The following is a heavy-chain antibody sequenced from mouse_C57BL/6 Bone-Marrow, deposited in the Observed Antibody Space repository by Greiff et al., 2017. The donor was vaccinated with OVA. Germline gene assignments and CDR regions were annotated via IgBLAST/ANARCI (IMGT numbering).Heavy chain of an antibody. CDR2: IYPGDGDT. CDR1: GYAFSSSW. CDR3: AEGGYYGYFDV. D-gene: IGHD1-1*02. V-gene: IGHV1-82*01. J-gene: IGHJ1*03. Sequence: VKLMESGPELVKPGASVKISCKASGYAFSSSWMNWVKQRPGKGLEWIGRIYPGDGDTNYNGKFKGKATLTADKSSSTAYMQLSSLTSEDSAVYFCAEGGYYGYFDVWGTGTTVTVSS.